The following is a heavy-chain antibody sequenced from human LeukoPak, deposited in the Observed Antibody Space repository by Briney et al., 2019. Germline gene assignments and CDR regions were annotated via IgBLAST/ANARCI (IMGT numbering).Heavy chain of an antibody. CDR3: ARDGSYDFWSRNYYMDV. CDR2: IRNSGTHI. CDR1: GFTFTTYS. Sequence: PGGSLRLSCTASGFTFTTYSMNWVRQAPGKGLEWVSSIRNSGTHIYYADSLKGRFTISRDNAKNSLYLQMNSLRAEDTAVYYCARDGSYDFWSRNYYMDVWGKGTTVTVSS. V-gene: IGHV3-21*01. D-gene: IGHD3-3*01. J-gene: IGHJ6*03.